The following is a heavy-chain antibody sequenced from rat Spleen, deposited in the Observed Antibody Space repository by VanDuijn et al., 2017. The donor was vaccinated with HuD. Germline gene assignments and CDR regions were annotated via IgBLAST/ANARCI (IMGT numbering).Heavy chain of an antibody. V-gene: IGHV5S13*01. Sequence: EVQLVESDGGLVQPGRSLNLSCSASGFPFSDYVMAGVRQAPTKGLEWVASISTGGGNTYYRDSVKGRFTISRDNAKNTQYLQMDSLRSEDTATYYCTRGYVMDAWGQGASVTVSS. CDR2: ISTGGGNT. CDR1: GFPFSDYV. J-gene: IGHJ4*01. CDR3: TRGYVMDA.